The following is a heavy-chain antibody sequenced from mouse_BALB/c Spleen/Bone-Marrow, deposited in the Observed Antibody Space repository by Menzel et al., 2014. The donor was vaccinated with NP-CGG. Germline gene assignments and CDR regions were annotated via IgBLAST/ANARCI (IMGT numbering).Heavy chain of an antibody. D-gene: IGHD4-1*01. Sequence: VPLQQSGAELAKPGASVKMSCKVSDYTFTSYWIHWVKQRPGQGLEWIGYIDPRTANTEYSQKFKDKVTLTADKSSSTAYMQLSSLTSEDSAVYYCARYWDAYWGQGTLVTVSA. CDR2: IDPRTANT. CDR3: ARYWDAY. J-gene: IGHJ3*01. V-gene: IGHV1-7*01. CDR1: DYTFTSYW.